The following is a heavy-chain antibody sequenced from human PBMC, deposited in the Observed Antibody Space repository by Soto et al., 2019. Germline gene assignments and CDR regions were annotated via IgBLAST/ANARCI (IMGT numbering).Heavy chain of an antibody. Sequence: GGSLRLSWAASGFTFSSYGMHWVRQAPGKGLEWVAVIWYDGSNKHYADSVKGRFTIARDNSKNTLYLQMNSLRAEDTAVYYCARFSSSSDGMDVWGQGTTVTVSS. CDR3: ARFSSSSDGMDV. CDR1: GFTFSSYG. J-gene: IGHJ6*02. D-gene: IGHD6-6*01. CDR2: IWYDGSNK. V-gene: IGHV3-33*01.